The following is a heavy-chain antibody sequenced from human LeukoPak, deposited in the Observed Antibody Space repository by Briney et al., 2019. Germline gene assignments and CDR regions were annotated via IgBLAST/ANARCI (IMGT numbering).Heavy chain of an antibody. CDR1: GFIFSTYD. V-gene: IGHV3-13*01. CDR2: ISIAGAT. J-gene: IGHJ4*02. D-gene: IGHD1-26*01. Sequence: GGSLGLSCAASGFIFSTYDMHWVRQAAGKGLEWVSAISIAGATYYAGSVQGRFTISRENAKDSLYLQMNSLRAGDSAVYYCARSARGSHYGFDYWGQGNLVTVSS. CDR3: ARSARGSHYGFDY.